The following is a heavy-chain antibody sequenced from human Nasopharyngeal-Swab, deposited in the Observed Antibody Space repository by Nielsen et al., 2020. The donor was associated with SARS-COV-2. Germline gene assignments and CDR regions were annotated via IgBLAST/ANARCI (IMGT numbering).Heavy chain of an antibody. Sequence: ASVKVSCKASGGTFSSYAISWVRQAPGQGLEWMGIINPSGGSTSYAQKFQGRVTMTRDTSTSTVYMELSSLRSEDTAVYYCARVLLWFGEGRGGSAFDIWGQGTMVTVSS. CDR2: INPSGGST. CDR3: ARVLLWFGEGRGGSAFDI. J-gene: IGHJ3*02. D-gene: IGHD3-10*01. CDR1: GGTFSSYA. V-gene: IGHV1-46*01.